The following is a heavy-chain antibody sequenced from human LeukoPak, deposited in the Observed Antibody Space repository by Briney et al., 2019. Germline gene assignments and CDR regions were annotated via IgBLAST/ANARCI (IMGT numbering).Heavy chain of an antibody. J-gene: IGHJ4*02. CDR2: ISHSGNT. CDR3: ARGSLAFASDY. D-gene: IGHD3-3*02. V-gene: IGHV4-4*02. Sequence: SGTLSLTCAVSGASISRPYWWNWVRQPPGRGLEWIGEISHSGNTHYNPSLRSRITISVDKSKNQVSLKLNSVTAADTAMYFCARGSLAFASDYWGQGILVTVSS. CDR1: GASISRPYW.